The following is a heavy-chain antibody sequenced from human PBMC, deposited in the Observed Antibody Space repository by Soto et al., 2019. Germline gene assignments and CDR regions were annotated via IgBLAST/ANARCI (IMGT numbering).Heavy chain of an antibody. Sequence: AGSLILSCAASGFTISDYYMSWIRQAPGKGLEWVSYISSVGTTTYYADSVKGRFSISMDNAKNSLYLQMNSLRAEDTAVYYCARDQEGSGSHWLCYYYYGMDVWGQGTTVTVSS. CDR3: ARDQEGSGSHWLCYYYYGMDV. CDR1: GFTISDYY. CDR2: ISSVGTTT. D-gene: IGHD3-10*01. V-gene: IGHV3-11*01. J-gene: IGHJ6*02.